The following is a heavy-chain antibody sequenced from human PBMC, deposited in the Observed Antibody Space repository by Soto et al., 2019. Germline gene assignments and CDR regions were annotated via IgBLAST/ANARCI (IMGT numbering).Heavy chain of an antibody. CDR3: ARDVVPAAMWDYYYGMDV. V-gene: IGHV1-18*01. CDR1: GYTFTTYG. CDR2: ISSSNENT. Sequence: ASVKVSCKASGYTFTTYGITWVRQAPGEGLEWMGWISSSNENTNYAQKFQNRLSMTTDSTTSTAYMELSSLRSEDTAVYYCARDVVPAAMWDYYYGMDVWGQGTTVTVSS. D-gene: IGHD2-2*01. J-gene: IGHJ6*02.